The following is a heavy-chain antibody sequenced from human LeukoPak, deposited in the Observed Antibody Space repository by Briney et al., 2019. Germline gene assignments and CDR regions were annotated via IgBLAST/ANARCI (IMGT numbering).Heavy chain of an antibody. V-gene: IGHV3-21*01. J-gene: IGHJ4*02. CDR2: ISSSSSYI. CDR1: GFTFSRYS. CDR3: ARDYYGGDYFDY. D-gene: IGHD3-10*01. Sequence: PGGSLRLSCAASGFTFSRYSMNWVRQAPGKGLEWVSSISSSSSYIYFADSMKGRFTISRDNAKNSLSLQMNSLRAEDTAVYYCARDYYGGDYFDYWGQGTLVTVSS.